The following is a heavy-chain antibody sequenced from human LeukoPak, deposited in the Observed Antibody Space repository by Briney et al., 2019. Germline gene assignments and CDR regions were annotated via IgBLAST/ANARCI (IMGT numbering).Heavy chain of an antibody. CDR1: GFTFSSYW. V-gene: IGHV3-7*01. CDR3: ARGEFYDFWSGSNGADGDY. D-gene: IGHD3-3*01. J-gene: IGHJ4*02. Sequence: GRSLRLSCAASGFTFSSYWMSWVRQAPGKGLEWVANIKQDGSEKYYVDSVKGRFTISRDNAKNSLYLQMNSLRAEDTAVYYCARGEFYDFWSGSNGADGDYWSQGTLVTVSS. CDR2: IKQDGSEK.